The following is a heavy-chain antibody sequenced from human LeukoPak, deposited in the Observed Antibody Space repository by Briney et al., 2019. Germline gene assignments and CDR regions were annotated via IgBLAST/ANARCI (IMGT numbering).Heavy chain of an antibody. J-gene: IGHJ6*02. V-gene: IGHV3-74*01. CDR1: GFTLSNYW. CDR2: INSDGSSI. CDR3: ARGPQRGAAANYYGMDV. Sequence: GGSLRLSCAASGFTLSNYWMHWVRQAPGKGLVWVSRINSDGSSISHADSVKGRFTISRDNAKSTLYLQMNSLRSEDTAVYYCARGPQRGAAANYYGMDVWGQGTTVTVSS. D-gene: IGHD2-2*01.